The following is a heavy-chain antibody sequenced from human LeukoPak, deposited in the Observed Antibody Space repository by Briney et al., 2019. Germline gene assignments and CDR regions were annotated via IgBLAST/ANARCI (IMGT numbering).Heavy chain of an antibody. V-gene: IGHV4-38-2*02. CDR1: GYSISSGYY. J-gene: IGHJ4*02. CDR2: IYHSGST. CDR3: ARTTVTTPDY. Sequence: PSETLSLTCNVSGYSISSGYYWGWIRQPPGKGLEWIGSIYHSGSTYYNPSLKSRVTMSVDTSKNQFSLKLSSVTAADTAVYYCARTTVTTPDYWGQGTLVTVSS. D-gene: IGHD4-17*01.